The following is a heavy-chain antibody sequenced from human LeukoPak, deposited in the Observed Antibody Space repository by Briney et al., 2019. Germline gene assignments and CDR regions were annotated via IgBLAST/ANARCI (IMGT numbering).Heavy chain of an antibody. V-gene: IGHV3-30*18. CDR2: ISSDGNKN. CDR3: AKHDGPIVVVTVKLDY. CDR1: GFTFSSYG. J-gene: IGHJ4*02. D-gene: IGHD2-21*02. Sequence: GGSLRLSCVASGFTFSSYGMHWVRQAPGRGLEWVAFISSDGNKNYYEDSVKGRFTISRGNSKNTLFLQMSSLRPEDTAVYYCAKHDGPIVVVTVKLDYWGQGTLVTVSS.